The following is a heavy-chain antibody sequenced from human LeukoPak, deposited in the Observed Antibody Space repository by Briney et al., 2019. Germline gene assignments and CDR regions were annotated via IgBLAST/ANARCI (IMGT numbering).Heavy chain of an antibody. CDR3: GRQGYTASYYFVDY. Sequence: SETLSLTCTVSGGSISSTSYYWGWIRQPPGKGLEWLGSIYCSGITYYNPSLKSRLTMSLDTSKNQFSLKLRSVTAADTAVYYCGRQGYTASYYFVDYWSQGTLITAPS. CDR1: GGSISSTSYY. J-gene: IGHJ4*02. V-gene: IGHV4-39*07. D-gene: IGHD3-10*01. CDR2: IYCSGIT.